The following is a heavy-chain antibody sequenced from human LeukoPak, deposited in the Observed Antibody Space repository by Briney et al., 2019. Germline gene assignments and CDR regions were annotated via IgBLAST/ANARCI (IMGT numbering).Heavy chain of an antibody. CDR2: ISSSSSYI. Sequence: GGSLRLSCAASGFTFSSYEMNWVRQAPGKGLEWVSSISSSSSYIYYTDSVKGRFTISRDNAKKSLYLQMNSLRAEDTAVYYCAREDATAFDYWGQGALVTVSS. J-gene: IGHJ4*02. D-gene: IGHD1-26*01. CDR1: GFTFSSYE. V-gene: IGHV3-21*01. CDR3: AREDATAFDY.